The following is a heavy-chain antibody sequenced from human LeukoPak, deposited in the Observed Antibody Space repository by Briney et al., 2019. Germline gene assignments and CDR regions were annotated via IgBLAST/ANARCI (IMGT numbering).Heavy chain of an antibody. V-gene: IGHV4-34*01. CDR1: GGSFRDYY. D-gene: IGHD3-16*01. J-gene: IGHJ6*02. Sequence: SETLSLTCAVYGGSFRDYYWTWLRQSPGRGLEWIGEINHSGTTNYNPSLKSRVTISVDTSKNQFSLRMRSVIAADTALYYCAKTGGGFYYSGVAVWGRGTPVTVSS. CDR2: INHSGTT. CDR3: AKTGGGFYYSGVAV.